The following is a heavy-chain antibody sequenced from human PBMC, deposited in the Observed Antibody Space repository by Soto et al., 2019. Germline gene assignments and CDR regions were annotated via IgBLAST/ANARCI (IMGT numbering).Heavy chain of an antibody. CDR3: SKRNYGDYVGGFDY. V-gene: IGHV3-23*01. CDR1: GFTFTNFA. CDR2: ITGSGTGT. Sequence: EVQLLESGGGLVQPGGSLRLSCAGSGFTFTNFAMSWVRQAPGKGLEWVSAITGSGTGTYYADSVKGRFTISRDNSKNTLLLQMNSLRAEDTAVYFCSKRNYGDYVGGFDYWGQGTLVTVSS. D-gene: IGHD4-17*01. J-gene: IGHJ4*02.